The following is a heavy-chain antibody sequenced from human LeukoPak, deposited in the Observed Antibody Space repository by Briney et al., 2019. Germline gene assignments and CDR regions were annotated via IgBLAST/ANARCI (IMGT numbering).Heavy chain of an antibody. V-gene: IGHV1-2*02. D-gene: IGHD3-10*01. CDR3: ARARRNYGSGCPNWFDP. CDR1: GYTFTGYY. CDR2: INPNSGGT. J-gene: IGHJ5*02. Sequence: ASVKVSCKASGYTFTGYYMHWVRQAPGQGLEWMGWINPNSGGTNYAQKFQGRVTMTRDTSISTAYMELSRLRSDDTAVYYCARARRNYGSGCPNWFDPWGQGTLVTVSS.